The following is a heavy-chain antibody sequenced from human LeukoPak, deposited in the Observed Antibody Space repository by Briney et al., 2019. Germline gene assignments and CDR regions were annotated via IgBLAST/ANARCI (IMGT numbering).Heavy chain of an antibody. Sequence: GGSLRLSCAASGFTFSNAWMNWVRQAPGKGLEWVGRIKSKTDGGTTDYAAPVKGRFTISRDDSKNTLYPQMNSLKTEDTAVYYCTTDSDSSGYYSFDYWGQGTLVTVSS. CDR3: TTDSDSSGYYSFDY. J-gene: IGHJ4*02. V-gene: IGHV3-15*07. CDR2: IKSKTDGGTT. D-gene: IGHD3-22*01. CDR1: GFTFSNAW.